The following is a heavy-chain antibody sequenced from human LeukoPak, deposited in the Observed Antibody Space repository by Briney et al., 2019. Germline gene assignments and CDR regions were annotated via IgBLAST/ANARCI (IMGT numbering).Heavy chain of an antibody. CDR2: IYHSGST. D-gene: IGHD5-24*01. CDR1: GGPIISSNW. J-gene: IGHJ4*02. V-gene: IGHV4-4*02. CDR3: ARLLYGYNSQYYFDY. Sequence: SGTLSLTCAVSGGPIISSNWWSWVRQPPGKGLEWIGEIYHSGSTSYNPSLKSRVAISVDKSKNQFSLKLTSVTAADTAVYYCARLLYGYNSQYYFDYWGQGTLVTVSS.